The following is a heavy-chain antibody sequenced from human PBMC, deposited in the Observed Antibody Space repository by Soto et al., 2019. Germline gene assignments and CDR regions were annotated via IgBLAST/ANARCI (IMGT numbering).Heavy chain of an antibody. D-gene: IGHD3-10*01. CDR3: ARQDYYVSWSYDEYNWFDP. Sequence: QLQLQESGPGLVKPSESLSLTCTVSGGSISSSSYYWGWIRQPPGKGLEWIGSIYYSGSTYYNPSLKSRVAIAVDTSKNQFSLKMSSVTAADTAVYYCARQDYYVSWSYDEYNWFDPWGQGTLVTVSS. J-gene: IGHJ5*02. V-gene: IGHV4-39*01. CDR2: IYYSGST. CDR1: GGSISSSSYY.